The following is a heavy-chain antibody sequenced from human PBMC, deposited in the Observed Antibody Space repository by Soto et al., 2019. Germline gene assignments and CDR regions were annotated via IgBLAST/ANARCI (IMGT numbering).Heavy chain of an antibody. Sequence: QVQLQEAGPGLVKPSDSTSPSCTVSGCSVSRGDQSWSWIRQPTGKGLEWIGSIYYGGITNHNPSLKRRVSLSVDASKNQSCMKLNSVAAADTAVYFCARIPVDTYLRSWVAPWGQCTLVTASS. CDR3: ARIPVDTYLRSWVAP. J-gene: IGHJ5*02. V-gene: IGHV4-61*08. D-gene: IGHD1-26*01. CDR1: GCSVSRGDQS. CDR2: IYYGGIT.